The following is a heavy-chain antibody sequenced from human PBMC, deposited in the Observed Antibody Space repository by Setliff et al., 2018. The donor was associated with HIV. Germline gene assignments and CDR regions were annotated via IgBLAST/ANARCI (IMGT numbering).Heavy chain of an antibody. CDR2: ISSGGTIL. Sequence: GGSLRLSCAASGFPFTSFSINWVRQAPGKGLEWVSYISSGGTILHYADSVKGRFTISRDNAKNSLYLQMNSLRAEDTGVYYCARDQEYVIVVAASMNMPGYLHYYYMDVWGRGSTVTVSS. D-gene: IGHD2-2*01. CDR3: ARDQEYVIVVAASMNMPGYLHYYYMDV. CDR1: GFPFTSFS. V-gene: IGHV3-48*04. J-gene: IGHJ6*03.